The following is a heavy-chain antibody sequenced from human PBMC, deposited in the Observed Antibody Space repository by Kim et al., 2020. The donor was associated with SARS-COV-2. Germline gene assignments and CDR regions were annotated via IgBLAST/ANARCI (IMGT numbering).Heavy chain of an antibody. D-gene: IGHD2-2*01. CDR2: IYRGGNT. Sequence: GGSLRVSCEASGFTVSSSYMNWVRQAPGKGLEWVSIIYRGGNTNYADSAKGRFTISRDNSKNTLLLQMNSLRAEDTAVYYCARRIPTSWDLDYWGQGTLVTVSS. J-gene: IGHJ4*02. V-gene: IGHV3-66*02. CDR3: ARRIPTSWDLDY. CDR1: GFTVSSSY.